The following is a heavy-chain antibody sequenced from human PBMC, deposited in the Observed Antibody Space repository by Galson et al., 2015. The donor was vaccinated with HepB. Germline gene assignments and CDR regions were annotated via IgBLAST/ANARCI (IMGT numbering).Heavy chain of an antibody. J-gene: IGHJ6*03. CDR2: ISSGGAFI. CDR3: ARERSPGDYMDV. CDR1: GFTFSTYS. D-gene: IGHD1-26*01. Sequence: SLRLSCAASGFTFSTYSLNWVRQAPGKGLEWVSSISSGGAFIYYADLVKGRFTISRDNAKNSLFLQMNSLRAGDTAVYFCARERSPGDYMDVWGKGTTVSVSS. V-gene: IGHV3-21*01.